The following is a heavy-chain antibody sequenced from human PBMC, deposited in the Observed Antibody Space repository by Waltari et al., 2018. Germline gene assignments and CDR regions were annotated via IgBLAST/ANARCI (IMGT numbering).Heavy chain of an antibody. J-gene: IGHJ4*02. V-gene: IGHV3-23*03. D-gene: IGHD2-21*01. CDR2: VYSGGSTT. CDR1: GFTFSDYA. CDR3: AKDLGGTDWSHYFDS. Sequence: EVQLLESGGGLAQPGGSLRLSCAASGFTFSDYAMSWVRQAPGKRLEWVSVVYSGGSTTYYSDSVKGRFTISRDDSKNTMFLQMNSLRAEDTAIYYCAKDLGGTDWSHYFDSWGQGTLIAVSS.